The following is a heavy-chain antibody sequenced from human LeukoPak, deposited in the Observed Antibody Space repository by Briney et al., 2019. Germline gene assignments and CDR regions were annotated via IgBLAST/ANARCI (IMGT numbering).Heavy chain of an antibody. CDR2: IIPIFGTA. Sequence: SVKVSCKVSGASLSETSIHWVRQAPGQWLEWMGGIIPIFGTANYAQKFQGRVTITTDESTSTAYMELSSLRSEDTAVYYCARGGPGYTNWFDPWGQGTLVTVSS. CDR1: GASLSETS. D-gene: IGHD5-24*01. J-gene: IGHJ5*02. CDR3: ARGGPGYTNWFDP. V-gene: IGHV1-69*05.